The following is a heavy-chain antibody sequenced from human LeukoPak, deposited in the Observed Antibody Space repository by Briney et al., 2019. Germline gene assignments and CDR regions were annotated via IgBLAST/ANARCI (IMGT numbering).Heavy chain of an antibody. Sequence: KPSETLSLTCTVSGGSISSYYWSWIRQPAGKGLEWIGRIYTSGSTNYSPSLKSRVTMSVDTSKSQFSLKLSSVTAADTAVYYCARVLGGFDDFWSGYTHAFDIWGQGTMVTVSS. CDR1: GGSISSYY. CDR3: ARVLGGFDDFWSGYTHAFDI. V-gene: IGHV4-4*07. D-gene: IGHD3-3*01. CDR2: IYTSGST. J-gene: IGHJ3*02.